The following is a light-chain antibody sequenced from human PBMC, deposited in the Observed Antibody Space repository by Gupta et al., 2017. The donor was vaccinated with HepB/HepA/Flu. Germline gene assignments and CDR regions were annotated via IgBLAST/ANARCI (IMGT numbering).Light chain of an antibody. Sequence: IQMTQSPSSLSASVGDSVTITPWASQRISTYLNWYQQKPGQAPKLLIYAASSLQCGVPSRFSGSGSGTDFTLTISSLQPEDFATYYCQQSYSTPLTFGGGTKVEIK. CDR2: AAS. V-gene: IGKV1-39*01. CDR1: QRISTY. CDR3: QQSYSTPLT. J-gene: IGKJ4*01.